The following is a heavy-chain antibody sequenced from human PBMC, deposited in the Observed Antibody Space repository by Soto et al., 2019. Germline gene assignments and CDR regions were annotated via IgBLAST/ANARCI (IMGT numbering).Heavy chain of an antibody. V-gene: IGHV4-31*03. Sequence: SETLSLTCTVSGGSISSGGYYWSWIRQHPGKGLEWIGYIYYSGSTYYNPSLKSRVTISVDTSKNQFSLKLSSVTAADTAVYYCARFVDTAMVSFDYWGQGTLVTVPQ. D-gene: IGHD5-18*01. CDR2: IYYSGST. J-gene: IGHJ4*02. CDR1: GGSISSGGYY. CDR3: ARFVDTAMVSFDY.